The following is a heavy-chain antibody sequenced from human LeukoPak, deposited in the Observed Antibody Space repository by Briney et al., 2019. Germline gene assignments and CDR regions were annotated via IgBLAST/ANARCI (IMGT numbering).Heavy chain of an antibody. CDR1: GYTFTSYY. D-gene: IGHD4-23*01. CDR3: ARAPRWSPFDY. V-gene: IGHV1-46*01. J-gene: IGHJ4*02. CDR2: INPSGGST. Sequence: GASVKVSCKASGYTFTSYYMHWVRQAPGQGLEWMGIINPSGGSTSYAQKFQGRVTMTRDMSTSTVYMELSSLRSEDTAVYHCARAPRWSPFDYWGQGTLVTVSS.